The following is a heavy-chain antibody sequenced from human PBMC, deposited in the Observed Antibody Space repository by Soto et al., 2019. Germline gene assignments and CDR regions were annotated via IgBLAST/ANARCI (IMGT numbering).Heavy chain of an antibody. D-gene: IGHD3-9*01. CDR1: GGSISSYY. CDR2: IYYSGST. V-gene: IGHV4-59*01. Sequence: SETLSLTCTVSGGSISSYYWSWIRQPPGKGLEWIGYIYYSGSTNYNPSLKSRGTISVDTFKNQFSLKLSSLTAADTAVYYCARVPVLPWYGPLLTGPPYYFDYWGQGTLVTVSS. CDR3: ARVPVLPWYGPLLTGPPYYFDY. J-gene: IGHJ4*02.